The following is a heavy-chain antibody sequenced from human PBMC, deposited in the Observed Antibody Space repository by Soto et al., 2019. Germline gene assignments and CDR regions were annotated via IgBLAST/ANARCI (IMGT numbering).Heavy chain of an antibody. V-gene: IGHV1-69*13. J-gene: IGHJ3*02. D-gene: IGHD3-22*01. CDR3: ASSYYYDSSGHYGAFDI. CDR2: IIPIFGTA. CDR1: GGTFSSYA. Sequence: XVKVSCKASGGTFSSYAISWVRQAPGQGLEWMGGIIPIFGTANYAQKFQGRVTITAGESTSTAYMELSSLRSEDTAVYYCASSYYYDSSGHYGAFDIRGQGTMVTVSS.